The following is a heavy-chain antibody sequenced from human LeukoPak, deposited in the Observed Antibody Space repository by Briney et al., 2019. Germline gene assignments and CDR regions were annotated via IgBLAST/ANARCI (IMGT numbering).Heavy chain of an antibody. CDR3: AAHSSHSYYFDD. D-gene: IGHD6-6*01. CDR2: ITGGGSAT. Sequence: GGSLRLSCGASGFTFGNYAMSWVRQAPGKGLEWVSVITGGGSATYYADSVKGRFTMSRDNSKNTLYLRMNSLRAEDTAVYYCAAHSSHSYYFDDWGQGTLVTVSS. CDR1: GFTFGNYA. V-gene: IGHV3-23*01. J-gene: IGHJ4*02.